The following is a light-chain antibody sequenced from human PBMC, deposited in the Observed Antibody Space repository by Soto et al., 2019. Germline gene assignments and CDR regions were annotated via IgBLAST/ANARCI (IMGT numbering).Light chain of an antibody. CDR2: AES. CDR3: LQDYNYPRT. Sequence: IQMTQSPSTLSASVGYRFTITCRASQGIAGSLAWYQQKPGKPPKLLIYAESTLQSGVPSRFSGSGSGTRGTLTISSLQPEDFATYYCLQDYNYPRTFGQGTKVDIK. V-gene: IGKV1-6*01. J-gene: IGKJ1*01. CDR1: QGIAGS.